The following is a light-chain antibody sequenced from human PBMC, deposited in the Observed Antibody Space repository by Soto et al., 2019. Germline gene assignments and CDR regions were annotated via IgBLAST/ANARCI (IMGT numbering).Light chain of an antibody. Sequence: QSVLTQPASASGSPGQSITISCTGTSSDVGSYNLVSWYQQHPGKAPKLMIYEGSKRPSGVPNRFSGSKSGNTASLTISGLQAGDEADYYCCSYAGSSTVVFGGGTKVTV. J-gene: IGLJ2*01. CDR2: EGS. CDR1: SSDVGSYNL. V-gene: IGLV2-23*01. CDR3: CSYAGSSTVV.